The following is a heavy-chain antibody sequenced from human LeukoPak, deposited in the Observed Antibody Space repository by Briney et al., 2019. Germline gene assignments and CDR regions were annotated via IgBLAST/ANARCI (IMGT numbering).Heavy chain of an antibody. D-gene: IGHD2-15*01. CDR2: TNSNGSTT. CDR3: ARGSTPRNWFDP. J-gene: IGHJ5*02. CDR1: GFTFSSSW. Sequence: TGGSLRLSCAASGFTFSSSWMHWVRQAPGKGLVWVSRTNSNGSTTTYAASVKGRFQISRDNAKNTVYLQMNSLRDENTAVYYCARGSTPRNWFDPWGQGTLVTVSS. V-gene: IGHV3-74*01.